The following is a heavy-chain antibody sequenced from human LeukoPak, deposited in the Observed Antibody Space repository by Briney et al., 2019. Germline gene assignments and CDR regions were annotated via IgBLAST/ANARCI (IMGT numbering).Heavy chain of an antibody. Sequence: SISNYHWGWIRQPPGKGLEWVANIKQDGREKYYVDSVKGRFTISRDNAKNSLYLQMNSLRAEDTAVYYCARSSRYCSGGSCYSHNYWGQGTLVTVSS. J-gene: IGHJ4*02. CDR3: ARSSRYCSGGSCYSHNY. V-gene: IGHV3-7*01. CDR2: IKQDGREK. D-gene: IGHD2-15*01. CDR1: SISNYH.